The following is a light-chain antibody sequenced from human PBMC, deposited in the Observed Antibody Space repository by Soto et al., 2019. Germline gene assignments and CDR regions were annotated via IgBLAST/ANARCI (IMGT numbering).Light chain of an antibody. Sequence: DIQMTQSPSTLSASVGDRVTITCRASQSVSSWLAWYQQKPGKAPKLLIYKASSLESGVPSRFSGSGSGTEFTLTISSLQPDDFATYYCQQYNSYALTFGGGTKVEIK. CDR2: KAS. CDR3: QQYNSYALT. CDR1: QSVSSW. V-gene: IGKV1-5*03. J-gene: IGKJ4*01.